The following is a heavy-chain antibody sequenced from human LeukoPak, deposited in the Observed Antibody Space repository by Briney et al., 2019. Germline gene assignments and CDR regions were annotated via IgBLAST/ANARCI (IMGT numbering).Heavy chain of an antibody. CDR1: GFTFSSYW. D-gene: IGHD3-22*01. J-gene: IGHJ5*02. CDR3: ASYTTTDYYDSSGYYLA. CDR2: INSDGSST. V-gene: IGHV3-74*01. Sequence: AGGSLRLSCAASGFTFSSYWMHWVRQAPGKGLVWVSRINSDGSSTSYADSVKGRFTISRDNAKNTLYLQMSSLRAEDTAVYSCASYTTTDYYDSSGYYLAWGQGTLVTVSS.